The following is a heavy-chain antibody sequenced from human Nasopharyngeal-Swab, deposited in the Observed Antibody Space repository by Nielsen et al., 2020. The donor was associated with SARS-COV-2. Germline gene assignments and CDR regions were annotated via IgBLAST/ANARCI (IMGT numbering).Heavy chain of an antibody. Sequence: GESLKISCAASGFTFSSYAMSWVRQAPGKGLEWVSAISGGGGSTYYADSVKGRFTISRDNSKNTLYLQMNSLRAEDTAVYYCAKGLGQQLVNWFDPWGQGTLVTVSS. CDR2: ISGGGGST. D-gene: IGHD6-13*01. J-gene: IGHJ5*02. V-gene: IGHV3-23*01. CDR3: AKGLGQQLVNWFDP. CDR1: GFTFSSYA.